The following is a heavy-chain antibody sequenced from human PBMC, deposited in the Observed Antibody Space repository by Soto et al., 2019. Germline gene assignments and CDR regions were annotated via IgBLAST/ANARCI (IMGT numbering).Heavy chain of an antibody. CDR2: MNPNSGNT. V-gene: IGHV1-8*01. CDR3: ARGRSGYDILTGYYYFDY. Sequence: ASVKVSCKASGYTFTSYDINLVRQATGQGLEWMGWMNPNSGNTGYAQKFQGRVTMTRNTSISTAYMELSSLRSEDTAVYYCARGRSGYDILTGYYYFDYWGQGTLVTVSS. D-gene: IGHD3-9*01. J-gene: IGHJ4*02. CDR1: GYTFTSYD.